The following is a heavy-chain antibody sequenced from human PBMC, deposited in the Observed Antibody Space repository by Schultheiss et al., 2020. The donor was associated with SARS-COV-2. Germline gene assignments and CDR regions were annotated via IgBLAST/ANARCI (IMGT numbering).Heavy chain of an antibody. Sequence: ASVKVSCKASGYTFTGYYMHWVRQAPGQGLEWMGWINPNSGGTNYAQKFQGRLTMTRDTSISIDYMGLSRLRYEDTAVYYCARGSSGYSYGFDYWGQGTLVTVSS. J-gene: IGHJ4*02. V-gene: IGHV1-2*02. CDR1: GYTFTGYY. CDR3: ARGSSGYSYGFDY. CDR2: INPNSGGT. D-gene: IGHD5-18*01.